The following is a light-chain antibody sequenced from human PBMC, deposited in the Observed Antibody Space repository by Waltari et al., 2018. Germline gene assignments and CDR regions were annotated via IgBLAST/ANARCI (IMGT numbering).Light chain of an antibody. J-gene: IGLJ1*01. Sequence: QSALTQPASVSGSPGQPLPISCTGTSSDIGDYNYVSWYQQRPGTAPQLMIFDVTTRPSGVSNRCSGSKSGNTASLTISGLRADDEAHYYCSSYSTTNTIVFGTGTKVT. CDR1: SSDIGDYNY. CDR2: DVT. V-gene: IGLV2-14*01. CDR3: SSYSTTNTIV.